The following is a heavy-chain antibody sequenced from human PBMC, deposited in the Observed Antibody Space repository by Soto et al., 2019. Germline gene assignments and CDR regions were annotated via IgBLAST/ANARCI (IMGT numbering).Heavy chain of an antibody. J-gene: IGHJ4*02. V-gene: IGHV1-69*08. CDR2: IIPILGIA. CDR3: AGEGYCSGGSCLAFDY. CDR1: GGTFSSYT. Sequence: QVQLVQSGAEVKKPGSSVKVSCTASGGTFSSYTISWVRQAPGQGLEWMGRIIPILGIANYAQKFQGRVTITADKSTSTAYMELSSLRSEDTAVYYCAGEGYCSGGSCLAFDYWGQGTLVTVSS. D-gene: IGHD2-15*01.